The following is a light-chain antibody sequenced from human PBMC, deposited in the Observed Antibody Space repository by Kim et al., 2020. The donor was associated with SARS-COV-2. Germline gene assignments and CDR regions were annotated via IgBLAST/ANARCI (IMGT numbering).Light chain of an antibody. V-gene: IGKV2D-29*01. Sequence: DIVMSQTPLSLSVTPGQPASISCKSSQSLLHSDGRTYLSWYLQKPGQPPRLLIYEVSNRFSGVPDRFSGSGSGTDFTLIISRAEAGDFGVYYCMQTIRLPITFGQGTRLEIK. CDR2: EVS. J-gene: IGKJ5*01. CDR1: QSLLHSDGRTY. CDR3: MQTIRLPIT.